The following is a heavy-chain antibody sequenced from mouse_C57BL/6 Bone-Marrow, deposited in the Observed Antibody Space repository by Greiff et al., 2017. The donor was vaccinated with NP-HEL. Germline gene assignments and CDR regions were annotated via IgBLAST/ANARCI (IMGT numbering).Heavy chain of an antibody. Sequence: EVKLVESGGGLVKPGGSLKLSCAASGFTFSDYGMHWVRQAPEKGLEWVAYISSGSSTIYYADKVKGRFTISRDNAKNTLYLQMTNLKSEDTAMYYCAIPVGSFYAMDYWGQGTSVTVSS. CDR2: ISSGSSTI. J-gene: IGHJ4*01. D-gene: IGHD1-1*01. CDR1: GFTFSDYG. V-gene: IGHV5-17*03. CDR3: AIPVGSFYAMDY.